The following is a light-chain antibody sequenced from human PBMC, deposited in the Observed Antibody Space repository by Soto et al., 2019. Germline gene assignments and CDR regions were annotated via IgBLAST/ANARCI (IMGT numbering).Light chain of an antibody. CDR3: QQYGSSPQT. CDR1: QSVSSSY. CDR2: GAS. V-gene: IGKV3-20*01. J-gene: IGKJ1*01. Sequence: EIVLTQSPGTLSLSPGERATLSCRASQSVSSSYLAWYQQKPGQAPRLLIYGASSRATRIPDRFSGSGSGTDFTLTISRLEREDLAVYSCQQYGSSPQTFGQGTKVEIK.